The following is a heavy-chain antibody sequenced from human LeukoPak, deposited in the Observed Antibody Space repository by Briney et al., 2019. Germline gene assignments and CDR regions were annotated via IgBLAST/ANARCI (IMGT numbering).Heavy chain of an antibody. V-gene: IGHV4-59*01. Sequence: PSETLSPTCTVSGGSISSYYWSWIRQPPGKGLEWIGYIYYSGSTNYNPSLKSRVTISVDTSKNQFSLKLSSVTAADTAVYYCASYSYGPRGYYFDYWGQGTLVTVSS. CDR1: GGSISSYY. J-gene: IGHJ4*02. CDR2: IYYSGST. D-gene: IGHD5-18*01. CDR3: ASYSYGPRGYYFDY.